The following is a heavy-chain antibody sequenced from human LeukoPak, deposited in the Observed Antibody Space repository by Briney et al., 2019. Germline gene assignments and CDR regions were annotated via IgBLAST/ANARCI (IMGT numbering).Heavy chain of an antibody. CDR1: GYTFTSYG. V-gene: IGHV1-18*01. Sequence: ASVKVSCKASGYTFTSYGISWVRQAPGQGLEWMGWISAYNGSTNYAQKLQGRVTMTTDTSTSTAYMELRSLRSDDTAVYYCARAEDYGDYRGAFDIWGQGTMVTVSS. D-gene: IGHD4-17*01. J-gene: IGHJ3*02. CDR3: ARAEDYGDYRGAFDI. CDR2: ISAYNGST.